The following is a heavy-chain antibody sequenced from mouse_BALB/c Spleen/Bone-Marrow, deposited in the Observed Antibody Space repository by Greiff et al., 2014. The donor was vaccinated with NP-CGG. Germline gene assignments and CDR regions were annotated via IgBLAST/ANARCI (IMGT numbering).Heavy chain of an antibody. D-gene: IGHD1-1*01. CDR1: GFNIKDTY. V-gene: IGHV14-3*02. CDR2: IDPANGNT. Sequence: EVTLMESGAELVKPGASVKLSCTASGFNIKDTYMHWVKQRPEQGLEWIGRIDPANGNTKYDPKFQGKATITADTSSDTAYLQLSSLTSEDTAVYYCARYYYGSSYFDYWGQGTTLTVSS. CDR3: ARYYYGSSYFDY. J-gene: IGHJ2*01.